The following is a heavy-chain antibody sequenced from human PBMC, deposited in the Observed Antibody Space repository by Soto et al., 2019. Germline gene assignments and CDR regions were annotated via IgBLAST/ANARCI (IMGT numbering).Heavy chain of an antibody. Sequence: QVQLVQSGAEMKKPGSSVKVSCQSSGGTFNTYAMNWVRQAPGQGPEWMGDISPMFGAANYAPKFQGRVTITADASTGTSYIQLSSLTSEDTALYFCGREVQVHTPAFVYWGQGTLVTVSS. CDR1: GGTFNTYA. D-gene: IGHD3-10*01. V-gene: IGHV1-69*19. CDR2: ISPMFGAA. J-gene: IGHJ4*02. CDR3: GREVQVHTPAFVY.